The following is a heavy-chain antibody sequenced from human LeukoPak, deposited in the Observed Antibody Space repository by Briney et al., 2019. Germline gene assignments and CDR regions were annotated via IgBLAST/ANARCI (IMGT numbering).Heavy chain of an antibody. J-gene: IGHJ4*02. CDR1: GFTFSSYW. V-gene: IGHV3-7*01. D-gene: IGHD5/OR15-5a*01. CDR2: IKQDGSEK. Sequence: GGSLRLSCAASGFTFSSYWMSWVRQAPGKEREWVANIKQDGSEKYYVHSVKGRFTISRDNAKNSLYLQMNSLRAEDTAVYYCARGKVSTYFDYWGQGTLVTVSS. CDR3: ARGKVSTYFDY.